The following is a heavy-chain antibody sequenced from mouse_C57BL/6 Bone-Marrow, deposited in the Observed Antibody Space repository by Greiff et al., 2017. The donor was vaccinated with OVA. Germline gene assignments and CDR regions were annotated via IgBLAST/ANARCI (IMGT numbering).Heavy chain of an antibody. J-gene: IGHJ3*01. CDR3: ARDRGTTVVAPNLAY. Sequence: VQLKESGGGLVKPGGSLKLSCAASGFTFSSYAMSWVRQTPEKRLEWVATISDGGSYTYYPDNVKGRFTISRDNAKNNLYLQMSHLKSEDTAMYYCARDRGTTVVAPNLAYWGQGTLVTVSA. V-gene: IGHV5-4*01. D-gene: IGHD1-1*01. CDR1: GFTFSSYA. CDR2: ISDGGSYT.